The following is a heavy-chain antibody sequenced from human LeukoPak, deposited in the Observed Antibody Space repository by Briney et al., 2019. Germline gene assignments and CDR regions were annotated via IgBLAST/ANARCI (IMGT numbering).Heavy chain of an antibody. D-gene: IGHD3-22*01. Sequence: SVKVSCKASGGTFSSYAISWVRQAPGQGLEWMGGIIPIFGTANYAQKFRGRVTITTDESTSTAYMELSSLRSEDTAVYYCARDRDYYDSSGYYLDFWGQGTLVTVSS. V-gene: IGHV1-69*05. J-gene: IGHJ4*02. CDR1: GGTFSSYA. CDR3: ARDRDYYDSSGYYLDF. CDR2: IIPIFGTA.